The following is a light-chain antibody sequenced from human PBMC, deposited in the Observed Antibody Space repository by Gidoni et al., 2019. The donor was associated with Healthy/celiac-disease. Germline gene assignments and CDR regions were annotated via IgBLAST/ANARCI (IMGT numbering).Light chain of an antibody. Sequence: DIQTTQSPSTLSASVGDRVTITCRASQSISSWLAWYQQKPGQAPKLLIYKASSLESGVPSRFSGSGSGTEFTLTISSLQPDDFATYYCQQYNSYSQTFGQGTKVEIK. CDR2: KAS. V-gene: IGKV1-5*03. J-gene: IGKJ1*01. CDR3: QQYNSYSQT. CDR1: QSISSW.